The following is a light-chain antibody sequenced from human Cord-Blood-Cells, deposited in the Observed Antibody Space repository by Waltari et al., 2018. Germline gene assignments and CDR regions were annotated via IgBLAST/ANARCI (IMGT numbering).Light chain of an antibody. CDR1: QRVLYSSNNKNY. J-gene: IGKJ3*01. V-gene: IGKV4-1*01. CDR3: QQYYSTPFT. Sequence: EIVMTQYPDSLTVSPGERATINCKSSQRVLYSSNNKNYLAWYQQKPGQPPKLLIYWASTRESGVPDRCSGSGSGTDFTLTISSLQAEDVAVYCCQQYYSTPFTFGPGTKVDIK. CDR2: WAS.